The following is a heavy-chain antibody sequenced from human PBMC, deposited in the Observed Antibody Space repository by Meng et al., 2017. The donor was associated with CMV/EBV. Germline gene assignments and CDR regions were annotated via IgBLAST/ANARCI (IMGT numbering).Heavy chain of an antibody. J-gene: IGHJ3*02. CDR1: GFTFSSYW. V-gene: IGHV3-74*01. D-gene: IGHD3-16*01. CDR2: TNSDGSST. CDR3: ARDQGGAFDI. Sequence: GESLKISCAASGFTFSSYWMHWVRQVPGKGLVWVSHTNSDGSSTSYADSVKGRFTISRDNAKSTLYLQMNSLRAEDTAVYYCARDQGGAFDIWGQGTMVTVSS.